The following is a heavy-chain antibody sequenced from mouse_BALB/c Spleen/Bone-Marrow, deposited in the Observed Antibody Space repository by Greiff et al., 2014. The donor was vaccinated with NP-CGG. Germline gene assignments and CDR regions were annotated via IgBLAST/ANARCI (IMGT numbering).Heavy chain of an antibody. CDR1: GYSITSDYA. CDR3: ARRDWDAFAY. D-gene: IGHD4-1*01. V-gene: IGHV3-2*02. J-gene: IGHJ3*01. Sequence: VQLKDSGPGLVKPSQSLSLTCTVTGYSITSDYAWNWIRPFPGNKLEWMGYISYSGSTSYNPSLKSRISITRDTSKNQFFLQSNSVTTEDTATYYCARRDWDAFAYWGQGTLVTVSA. CDR2: ISYSGST.